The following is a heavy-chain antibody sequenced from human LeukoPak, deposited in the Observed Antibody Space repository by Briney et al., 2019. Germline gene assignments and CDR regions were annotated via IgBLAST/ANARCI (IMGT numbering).Heavy chain of an antibody. CDR1: GYTFTSYY. Sequence: ASVKVSCKASGYTFTSYYMHWVRQAPGQGLEWMGIINPSGGSTSYAQKFQGRVTMTRDMSTSTVYVELSSLRSEDTAVYYCARAPSVASFDYWGQGTLVTVSS. CDR2: INPSGGST. V-gene: IGHV1-46*01. J-gene: IGHJ4*02. D-gene: IGHD2-21*01. CDR3: ARAPSVASFDY.